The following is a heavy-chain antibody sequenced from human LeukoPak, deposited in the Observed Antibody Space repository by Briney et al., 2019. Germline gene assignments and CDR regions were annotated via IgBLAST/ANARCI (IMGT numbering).Heavy chain of an antibody. CDR1: GFTFSTYL. Sequence: GGPLRLSCAASGFTFSTYLIIWVRQAPGKGLEWVSAISGSGGSSYYADSVKGRFTISRDNAKNTVYLQMNSLRAEDAALYYCANSFCSGTSCHGGFDYWGQGTLVTVSS. D-gene: IGHD2-2*01. J-gene: IGHJ4*02. CDR2: ISGSGGSS. CDR3: ANSFCSGTSCHGGFDY. V-gene: IGHV3-23*01.